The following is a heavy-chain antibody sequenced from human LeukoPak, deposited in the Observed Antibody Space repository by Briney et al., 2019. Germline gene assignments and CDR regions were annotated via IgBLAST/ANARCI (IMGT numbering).Heavy chain of an antibody. J-gene: IGHJ4*02. CDR3: ARAVGDHLDY. D-gene: IGHD2-21*01. V-gene: IGHV4-38-2*01. CDR2: IYHSGST. CDR1: GYSISSGYY. Sequence: SETLSLTCAVSGYSISSGYYWGWIRQPPGKGLEWIGSIYHSGSTYYNPSLKSRVTISVDTSKNQFPLKLSSVTAADTAVYYCARAVGDHLDYWGQGTLVTVSS.